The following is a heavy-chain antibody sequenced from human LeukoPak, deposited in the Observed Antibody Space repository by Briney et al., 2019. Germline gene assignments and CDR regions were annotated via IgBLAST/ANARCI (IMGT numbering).Heavy chain of an antibody. D-gene: IGHD3-22*01. CDR2: IYYSGST. CDR1: GGSISSYY. V-gene: IGHV4-59*01. Sequence: SETLSLTCTVSGGSISSYYWSWIRQPPGKGLEWIGYIYYSGSTNYNPSLKSRVTISVDPSKNQFSLKLSSVTAADTAVYYCARGGYYYDSSGYSDAFDIWGQGTMVTVSS. J-gene: IGHJ3*02. CDR3: ARGGYYYDSSGYSDAFDI.